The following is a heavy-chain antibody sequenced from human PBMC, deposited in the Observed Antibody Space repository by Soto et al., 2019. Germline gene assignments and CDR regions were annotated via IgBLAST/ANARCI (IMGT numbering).Heavy chain of an antibody. V-gene: IGHV3-23*01. CDR1: PFTFSSYA. CDR3: ATETSGDYSEVSTRPPADAFDI. J-gene: IGHJ3*02. D-gene: IGHD2-15*01. CDR2: ISGSGGGT. Sequence: GARGLSCAASPFTFSSYAMNWLRQAPGKGLEWVSAISGSGGGTSYADSVKGRFTISRDNSKNTLYLQMNSLRAEDTAVYYCATETSGDYSEVSTRPPADAFDIWGQGTMVTVSS.